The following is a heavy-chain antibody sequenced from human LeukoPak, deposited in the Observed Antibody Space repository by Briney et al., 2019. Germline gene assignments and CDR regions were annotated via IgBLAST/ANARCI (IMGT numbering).Heavy chain of an antibody. D-gene: IGHD6-19*01. CDR2: INQDGSES. J-gene: IGHJ4*02. V-gene: IGHV3-7*03. CDR3: ARADWQWLPNY. CDR1: RFIFSSYW. Sequence: GGSLRLSCAASRFIFSSYWMTWVRQAPGKGLEWVANINQDGSESYYVDSVKGRFTISRDTSKNILYLQMNSLRAEDTAVYYCARADWQWLPNYWGQGTLVTVSS.